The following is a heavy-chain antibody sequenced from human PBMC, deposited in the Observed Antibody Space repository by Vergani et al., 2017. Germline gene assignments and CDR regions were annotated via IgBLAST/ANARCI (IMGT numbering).Heavy chain of an antibody. CDR2: ISGSGGST. CDR1: GFTFSSYA. Sequence: EVQLLESGGGLVQPGGSLRLSCAASGFTFSSYAMSWVRQAPGKGLEWVSAISGSGGSTDYADSVKGRFTISRDKSKNTLYLQMNSLRAEDTAVYYCAKESDRYGDYGGWFDPWGQGTLVTVSS. D-gene: IGHD4-17*01. CDR3: AKESDRYGDYGGWFDP. V-gene: IGHV3-23*01. J-gene: IGHJ5*02.